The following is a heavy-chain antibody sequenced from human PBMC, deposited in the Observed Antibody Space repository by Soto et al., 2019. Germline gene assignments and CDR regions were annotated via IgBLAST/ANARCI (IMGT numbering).Heavy chain of an antibody. CDR1: GFTFSSYG. Sequence: QVQLVESGGGVVQPGRSLRLSCAASGFTFSSYGMHWVRQAPGKGLEWVAVISYDGSNKYYADSVKGRFTISRDNSKNSLYLQMNSLRAEDTAVYYCAQEEGQSSGWWEYWGQGSLVTVSS. J-gene: IGHJ4*02. CDR2: ISYDGSNK. V-gene: IGHV3-30*18. D-gene: IGHD6-19*01. CDR3: AQEEGQSSGWWEY.